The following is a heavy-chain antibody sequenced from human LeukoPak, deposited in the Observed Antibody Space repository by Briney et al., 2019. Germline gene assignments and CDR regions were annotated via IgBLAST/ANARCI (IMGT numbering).Heavy chain of an antibody. Sequence: GGSLRLSCAASGFTFSSYGMHWVRQAPGKGLEWVAFIRYDGSNKYYADSVKGRFTISRDNSKNTLYLQMNSLRAEDTALYYCAKARRYSSYDAFDMWGQGTMVTVSS. CDR1: GFTFSSYG. V-gene: IGHV3-30*02. D-gene: IGHD6-13*01. CDR2: IRYDGSNK. CDR3: AKARRYSSYDAFDM. J-gene: IGHJ3*02.